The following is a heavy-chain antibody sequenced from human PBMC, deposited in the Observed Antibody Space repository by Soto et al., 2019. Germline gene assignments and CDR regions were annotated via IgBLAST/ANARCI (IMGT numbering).Heavy chain of an antibody. J-gene: IGHJ4*02. D-gene: IGHD2-15*01. V-gene: IGHV1-18*01. Sequence: ASVKVSCKASGYTFTSYGISWVRQAPGQGLEWMGWISAYNGNTNYAQKLQGRVTMTTDTSTSTAYMELRSLRSDDTAVYYCATVRELPYCSGGSCYFGYWGQGTLVTVSS. CDR1: GYTFTSYG. CDR3: ATVRELPYCSGGSCYFGY. CDR2: ISAYNGNT.